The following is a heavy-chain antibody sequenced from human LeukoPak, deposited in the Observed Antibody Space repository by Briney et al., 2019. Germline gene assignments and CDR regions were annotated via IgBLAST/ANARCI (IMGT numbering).Heavy chain of an antibody. CDR1: GYTFTGYY. D-gene: IGHD1-7*01. Sequence: ASVKVSCKASGYTFTGYYMHWVRQAPGQGLEWMGWINPNSGGTNYAQKFQGRVTMTRDTSISTAYMELSGLRSDDTAVYYCARDRSGTGLFDYWGQGTLVTVSS. V-gene: IGHV1-2*02. CDR3: ARDRSGTGLFDY. J-gene: IGHJ4*02. CDR2: INPNSGGT.